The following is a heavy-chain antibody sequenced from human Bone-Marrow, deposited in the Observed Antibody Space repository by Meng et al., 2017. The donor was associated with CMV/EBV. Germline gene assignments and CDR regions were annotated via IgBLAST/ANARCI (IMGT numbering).Heavy chain of an antibody. J-gene: IGHJ3*02. D-gene: IGHD2-15*01. Sequence: SLKISCAASGFTFDDYAMHWVRQAPGKGLEWVSGISWNSGSIGYADSVKGRFTISRDNAKNSLYLQMNSLRAEDTAVYYCARDMGPVVVLDAFDIWGQGTMVTVSS. V-gene: IGHV3-9*01. CDR2: ISWNSGSI. CDR3: ARDMGPVVVLDAFDI. CDR1: GFTFDDYA.